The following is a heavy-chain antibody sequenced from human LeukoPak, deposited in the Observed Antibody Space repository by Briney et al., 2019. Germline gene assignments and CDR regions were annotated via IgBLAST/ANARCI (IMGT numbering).Heavy chain of an antibody. CDR1: GGSISSYY. CDR2: IYYSGST. J-gene: IGHJ3*02. CDR3: ARDALGKPVMPYDAFDI. Sequence: SETLSLTCTVSGGSISSYYWSWIRQPPGKGLEGIGYIYYSGSTYYNPSLKSRVTISVDTSKNQFSLKLSSVTAADTAVYYCARDALGKPVMPYDAFDIWGQGTMVAVSS. V-gene: IGHV4-59*01. D-gene: IGHD3-16*01.